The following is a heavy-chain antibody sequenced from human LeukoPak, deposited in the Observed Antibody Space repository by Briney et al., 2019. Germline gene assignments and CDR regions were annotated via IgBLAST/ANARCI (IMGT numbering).Heavy chain of an antibody. V-gene: IGHV6-1*01. CDR3: ARAERIAAAGTLDC. CDR1: GDSISSNSAD. D-gene: IGHD6-13*01. J-gene: IGHJ4*02. CDR2: TYYRSKWFN. Sequence: PSQTLSLTCAISGDSISSNSADWNWIRQSPSRGLEWLGRTYYRSKWFNDYAVSVKSRITINPDTSKNQFSLQLNSVTPEDTAVYYCARAERIAAAGTLDCWGQGNLVTVSS.